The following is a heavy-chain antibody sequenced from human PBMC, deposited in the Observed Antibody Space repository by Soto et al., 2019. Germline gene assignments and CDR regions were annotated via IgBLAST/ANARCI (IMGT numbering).Heavy chain of an antibody. CDR2: IDSDGST. Sequence: EVQLVESGGGLIQPGGSLRLSCAVYGFSVSSNYMTWVRQAPGKGLDWVSLIDSDGSTFYADSVEGRFTISRDNSKNTVYLQMNSLRAEDTAMYHCAGGRASHCDFDYWGQGTLVTVSS. V-gene: IGHV3-53*01. CDR3: AGGRASHCDFDY. D-gene: IGHD2-2*01. J-gene: IGHJ4*02. CDR1: GFSVSSNY.